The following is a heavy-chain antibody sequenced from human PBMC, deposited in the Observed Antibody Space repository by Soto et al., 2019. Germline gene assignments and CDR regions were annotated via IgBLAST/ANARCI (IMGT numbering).Heavy chain of an antibody. J-gene: IGHJ4*02. CDR1: GFSLSTSGVG. CDR3: AHSLTLECSSTSCHRHCYFDY. CDR2: IYWDDDK. D-gene: IGHD2-2*02. Sequence: QITLKESGPTLVKPTQTLTLTCTFSGFSLSTSGVGVGWIRQPPGKALEWLALIYWDDDKRYSPSLKSRLTITQDTSKNQVVLTMTNMDPVDTATYYCAHSLTLECSSTSCHRHCYFDYWGQGTLVTVSS. V-gene: IGHV2-5*02.